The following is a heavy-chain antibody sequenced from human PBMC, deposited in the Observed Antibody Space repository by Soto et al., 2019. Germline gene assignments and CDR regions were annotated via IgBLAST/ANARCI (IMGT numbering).Heavy chain of an antibody. V-gene: IGHV5-51*01. CDR2: IYPGDSDT. CDR1: GYSFTSYW. D-gene: IGHD5-18*01. Sequence: GESLKISCKGSGYSFTSYWLGWVRQMPGKGLEWMGIIYPGDSDTRYSPSFQGQVTISADKSISTAYLQWSSLKASDTAMYYCARSGVDTAIVDGFDIWGQGTMVTVSS. CDR3: ARSGVDTAIVDGFDI. J-gene: IGHJ3*02.